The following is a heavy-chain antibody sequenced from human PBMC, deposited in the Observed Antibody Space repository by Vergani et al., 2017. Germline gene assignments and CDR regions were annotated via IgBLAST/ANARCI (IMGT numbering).Heavy chain of an antibody. CDR2: IKNTGDST. V-gene: IGHV3-23*01. CDR1: GFTFSSHA. CDR3: VRVPLIRRGSGNYGINNYHGMDV. Sequence: EVQLLQSEGAVVQPGGSLRLSCVASGFTFSSHAMSWVRQGHGQGLEWVSSIKNTGDSTHYADSVKGRFTISRDNAKNSIYLQMNSLRAEDTAVYFCVRVPLIRRGSGNYGINNYHGMDVWGQGTTVIVSS. J-gene: IGHJ6*02. D-gene: IGHD3-10*01.